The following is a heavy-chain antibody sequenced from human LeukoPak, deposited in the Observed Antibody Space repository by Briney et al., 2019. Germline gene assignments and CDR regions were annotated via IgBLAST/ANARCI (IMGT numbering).Heavy chain of an antibody. CDR3: ARFRGPYSSSSNNY. CDR1: GGSISSSNW. D-gene: IGHD6-13*01. V-gene: IGHV4-4*02. J-gene: IGHJ4*02. Sequence: SETLSLTCAVSGGSISSSNWWSWVRQPPGKGLGWIGEIYHSGSTNYNPSLKSRVTISVDKSKNQFSLKLSSVTAADTAVYYCARFRGPYSSSSNNYWGQGTLVTVSS. CDR2: IYHSGST.